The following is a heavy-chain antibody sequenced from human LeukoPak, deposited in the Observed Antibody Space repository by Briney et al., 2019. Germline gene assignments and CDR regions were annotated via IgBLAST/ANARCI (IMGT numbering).Heavy chain of an antibody. D-gene: IGHD3-10*01. CDR1: GFTFSSYA. Sequence: GGSLRLSCAASGFTFSSYAMSWVRQAPGKGLEWVSAITNSGSSTYYADSVKGRFTISRDNSKNTLYLQMNSLRAEDTAVYYCASSITMVRGALRAFDIWGQGTKVTVSS. V-gene: IGHV3-23*01. J-gene: IGHJ3*02. CDR3: ASSITMVRGALRAFDI. CDR2: ITNSGSST.